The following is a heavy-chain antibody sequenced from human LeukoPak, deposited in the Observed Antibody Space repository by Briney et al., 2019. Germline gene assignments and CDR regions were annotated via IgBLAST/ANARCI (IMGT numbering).Heavy chain of an antibody. V-gene: IGHV4-34*01. CDR1: GGSFSAYY. CDR2: INHSGST. Sequence: SETLSLTCAVYGGSFSAYYWTWIRQTPGKGLEWIGEINHSGSTNYNPSLNSRVTISVDTSKNQFSLKLSSVTAADTAVYYCARDPGITMIVVVLDAFDIWGQGTMVTVSS. J-gene: IGHJ3*02. D-gene: IGHD3-22*01. CDR3: ARDPGITMIVVVLDAFDI.